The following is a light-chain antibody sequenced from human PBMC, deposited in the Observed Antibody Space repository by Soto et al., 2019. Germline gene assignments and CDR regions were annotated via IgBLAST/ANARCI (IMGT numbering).Light chain of an antibody. J-gene: IGLJ1*01. Sequence: QSALTQPASESGSPGQSITISCTGTSSDVGGYNYVSWYQQHPGKAPKLMIYDVSNRPSGVSNRFSGSKSGNTASLTISGLQAEDEADYYCSSYTSSSLHVFGTGTKLTVL. CDR3: SSYTSSSLHV. V-gene: IGLV2-14*03. CDR1: SSDVGGYNY. CDR2: DVS.